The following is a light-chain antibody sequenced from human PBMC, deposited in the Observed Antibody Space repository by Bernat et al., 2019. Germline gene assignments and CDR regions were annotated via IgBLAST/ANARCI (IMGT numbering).Light chain of an antibody. V-gene: IGKV3-11*01. CDR1: QSVSSY. Sequence: EIVLTQSPATLSLSPGERATLSCMASQSVSSYLAWYQQKPGQAPRLLIYDASNGATGIPARFSGSGSGTDLTLTISSLEPEDFAVYYCQQRSNWPTFGQGTKVEI. J-gene: IGKJ1*01. CDR3: QQRSNWPT. CDR2: DAS.